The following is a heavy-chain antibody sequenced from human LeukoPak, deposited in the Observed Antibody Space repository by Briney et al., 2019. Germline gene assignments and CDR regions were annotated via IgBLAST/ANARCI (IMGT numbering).Heavy chain of an antibody. D-gene: IGHD3-10*01. CDR3: ARDLSSGSYDYYYMDV. CDR1: GFTFSSYS. Sequence: GGSLRLSCAASGFTFSSYSMNWVRQAPGKGLEWVSSISSTSSYVYYADSVKGRFTISRDNAKSSLYLQMNSLRAEDTAAYYCARDLSSGSYDYYYMDVWGKGTTVTVSS. J-gene: IGHJ6*03. V-gene: IGHV3-21*01. CDR2: ISSTSSYV.